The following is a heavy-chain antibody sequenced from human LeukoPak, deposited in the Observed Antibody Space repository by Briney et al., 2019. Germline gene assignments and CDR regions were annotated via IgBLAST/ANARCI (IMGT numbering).Heavy chain of an antibody. D-gene: IGHD3-10*01. V-gene: IGHV4-39*07. J-gene: IGHJ6*02. CDR2: FYYSGRT. CDR3: ARDDYPRNYYGSGSLKKSTYYYYYYGMDV. CDR1: GGSISSSSYY. Sequence: SETLSLTCTVSGGSISSSSYYWGWIRQPPGKGLEWIGSFYYSGRTYYSPSLKSRVTISVDTSKNQFSLKLSSVTATDTAVYYCARDDYPRNYYGSGSLKKSTYYYYYYGMDVWGQGTTVTVSS.